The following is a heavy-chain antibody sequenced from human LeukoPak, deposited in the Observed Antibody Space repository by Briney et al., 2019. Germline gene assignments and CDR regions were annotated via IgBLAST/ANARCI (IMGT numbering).Heavy chain of an antibody. D-gene: IGHD2-15*01. CDR3: ARVVASTSIGS. CDR1: GYSIISDYF. J-gene: IGHJ4*02. CDR2: IFHSGDV. Sequence: SETLSLTCIVSGYSIISDYFWGWVRQPPGKGPEWIGSIFHSGDVYYNPSLKSRVTLSVDPSKNRFSLKLTSVTAADTAIYYCARVVASTSIGSWGQGTLVTVSS. V-gene: IGHV4-38-2*02.